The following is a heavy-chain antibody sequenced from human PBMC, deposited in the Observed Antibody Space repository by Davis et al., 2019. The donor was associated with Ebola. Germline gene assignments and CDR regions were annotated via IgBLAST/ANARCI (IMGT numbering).Heavy chain of an antibody. J-gene: IGHJ4*02. Sequence: AASVKVSCKTSGYIFSSYGITWVRQAPGQGLEWMGWVSGYTGNTFYAQKFQGRVSMTTDASTTTAYLELRSLRPDDTAVYYCAREAVTEYDRNFDSWGQGTLVTVSS. V-gene: IGHV1-18*01. D-gene: IGHD3-3*01. CDR3: AREAVTEYDRNFDS. CDR1: GYIFSSYG. CDR2: VSGYTGNT.